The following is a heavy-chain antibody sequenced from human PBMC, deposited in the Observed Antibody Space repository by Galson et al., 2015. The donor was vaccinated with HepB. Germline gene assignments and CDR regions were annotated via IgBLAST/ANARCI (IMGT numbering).Heavy chain of an antibody. CDR1: GFTFSNAW. CDR2: IKSKTDGGTT. D-gene: IGHD5-12*01. J-gene: IGHJ4*02. V-gene: IGHV3-15*07. CDR3: TTRLGSGYDSGYFDY. Sequence: SLRLSCAASGFTFSNAWMNWVRQAPGKGLEWVGRIKSKTDGGTTDYAAPVKGRFTISRDDSKNTLYLQMNSLKTEDTAVYYCTTRLGSGYDSGYFDYWGQGTLVTVSS.